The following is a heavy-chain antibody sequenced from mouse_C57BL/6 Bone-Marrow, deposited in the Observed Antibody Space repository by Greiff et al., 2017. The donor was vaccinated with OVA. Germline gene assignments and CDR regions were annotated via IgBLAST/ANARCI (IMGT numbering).Heavy chain of an antibody. Sequence: EVKLQESGAELVRPGASVTLSCTASGFNIKDDYMHWVKQRPEQGLEWIGWIDPENGDTEYASKFQGKATITADTSSNTAYLQLSSLTSEDTAVYYCTPPWFAYWGQGTLVTVSA. CDR1: GFNIKDDY. CDR3: TPPWFAY. CDR2: IDPENGDT. V-gene: IGHV14-4*01. J-gene: IGHJ3*01.